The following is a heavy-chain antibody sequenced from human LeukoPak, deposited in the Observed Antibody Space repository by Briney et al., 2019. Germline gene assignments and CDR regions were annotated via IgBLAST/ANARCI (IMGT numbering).Heavy chain of an antibody. Sequence: SRGSLRLSCAAPGFTFSSYAMSWVRQAPGKGLEWVSAISGSGGSTYYADSVKGRFTISRDNSKNTLYLQMNNLRAEDTALYYCAKNQGQWLVPVDYWGQGTLVTVSS. CDR1: GFTFSSYA. V-gene: IGHV3-23*01. D-gene: IGHD6-19*01. J-gene: IGHJ4*02. CDR2: ISGSGGST. CDR3: AKNQGQWLVPVDY.